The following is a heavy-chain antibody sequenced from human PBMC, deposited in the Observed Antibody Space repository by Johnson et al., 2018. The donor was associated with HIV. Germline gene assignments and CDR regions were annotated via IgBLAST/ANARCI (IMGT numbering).Heavy chain of an antibody. V-gene: IGHV3-64*01. J-gene: IGHJ3*02. CDR2: VSSNGGKT. D-gene: IGHD1-26*01. Sequence: VQLVESGGGLVQPGGSLRLSCADSGFTFSTYAMHWVRQAPGKGLEYVSGVSSNGGKTYYANSVKGRFTISRDNSKNTLYLQMNSLRAEDTAVYYCAREGRLGSYLGGVAFDIWGQVTMVTVSS. CDR3: AREGRLGSYLGGVAFDI. CDR1: GFTFSTYA.